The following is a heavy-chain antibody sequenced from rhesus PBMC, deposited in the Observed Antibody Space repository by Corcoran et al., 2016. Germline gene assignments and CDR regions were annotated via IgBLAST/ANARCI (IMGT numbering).Heavy chain of an antibody. CDR2: ISGSGTSA. CDR1: GGSISSNY. Sequence: QLQLQESGPGLVKPSETLSLTCAVSGGSISSNYWSWIRQPPGKGLEWIGRISGSGTSAHHHPSLKVRVTISTDTSKNQFSLKLSSVTAADTAMYYCARDPGGWGFMYYFDYWGQGVLVTVSS. D-gene: IGHD7-45*01. V-gene: IGHV4-173*01. J-gene: IGHJ4*01. CDR3: ARDPGGWGFMYYFDY.